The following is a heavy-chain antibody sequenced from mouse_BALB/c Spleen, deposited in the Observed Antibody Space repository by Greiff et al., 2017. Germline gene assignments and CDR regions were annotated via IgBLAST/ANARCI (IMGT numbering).Heavy chain of an antibody. CDR1: GFNIKDYY. J-gene: IGHJ2*01. CDR2: IDPENGDT. D-gene: IGHD1-1*01. V-gene: IGHV14-4*02. CDR3: NTYGSGYY. Sequence: VQLQQSGAELVRSGASVKLSCTASGFNIKDYYMHWVKQRPEQGLEWIGWIDPENGDTEYAPKFQGKATMTADTSSNTAYLQLSSLTSEDTAVYYCNTYGSGYYWGQGTTLTVSS.